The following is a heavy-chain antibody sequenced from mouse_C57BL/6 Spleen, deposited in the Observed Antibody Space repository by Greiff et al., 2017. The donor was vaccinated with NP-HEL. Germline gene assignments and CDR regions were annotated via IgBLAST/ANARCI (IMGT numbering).Heavy chain of an antibody. D-gene: IGHD2-2*01. CDR1: GYTFTSYW. CDR3: ARGLAMVTTGGFDY. V-gene: IGHV1-59*01. Sequence: VQLQQPGAELVRPGTSVKLSCKASGYTFTSYWMHWVKQRPGQGLEWIGVIDPSDSYTNYNQKFKGKATLTVDTSSSTAYMQLSSLTSEDSAVYYCARGLAMVTTGGFDYWGQGTTLTVSS. CDR2: IDPSDSYT. J-gene: IGHJ2*01.